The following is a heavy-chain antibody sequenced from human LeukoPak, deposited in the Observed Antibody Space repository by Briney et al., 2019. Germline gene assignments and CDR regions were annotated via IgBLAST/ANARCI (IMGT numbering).Heavy chain of an antibody. CDR3: AKGVVAATNAAYYGMDV. CDR2: ISYDESDK. D-gene: IGHD2-15*01. V-gene: IGHV3-30*18. CDR1: GFTFSNYG. J-gene: IGHJ6*02. Sequence: GGSLRLSCAASGFTFSNYGMHWVRQAPGKGLEWVAVISYDESDKYYADSVKGRFTVSRDNSKNTLYLQMNSLRPEDTAVYYCAKGVVAATNAAYYGMDVWGQGTTVTVSS.